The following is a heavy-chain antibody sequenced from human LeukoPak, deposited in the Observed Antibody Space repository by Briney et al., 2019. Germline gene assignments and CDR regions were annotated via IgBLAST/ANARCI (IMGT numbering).Heavy chain of an antibody. Sequence: PGGSLRLSCAASGLTFSSYEMNWVRQAPGKGLEWVSYISSSGSTIYYADSVKGRFTISRDNAKNSLYLQMNSLRAEDTAVYYCARETPYDILTGYYNYYYYYGMDVWGKGTTVTVSS. V-gene: IGHV3-48*03. CDR3: ARETPYDILTGYYNYYYYYGMDV. CDR2: ISSSGSTI. CDR1: GLTFSSYE. J-gene: IGHJ6*04. D-gene: IGHD3-9*01.